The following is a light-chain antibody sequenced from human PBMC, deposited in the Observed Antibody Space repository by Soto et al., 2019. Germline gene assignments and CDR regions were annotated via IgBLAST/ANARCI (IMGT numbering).Light chain of an antibody. V-gene: IGKV1-5*01. CDR2: DAS. Sequence: DIQMTQSPSTLSTSVGARVTITCRASQSISSWLAWYQQKPGKAPKLLIYDASSLESGVPSRFSGSGSGTEFTLTISSLQPDDFATYYCQQYNSYPPTVGQGTRLEIK. CDR3: QQYNSYPPT. J-gene: IGKJ5*01. CDR1: QSISSW.